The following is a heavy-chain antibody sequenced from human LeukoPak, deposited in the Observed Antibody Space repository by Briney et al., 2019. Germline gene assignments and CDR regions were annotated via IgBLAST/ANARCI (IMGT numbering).Heavy chain of an antibody. CDR3: ARGVSPFDY. V-gene: IGHV6-1*01. J-gene: IGHJ4*02. CDR1: GDSVASKSVA. CDR2: TYYRSKWYN. Sequence: SQTLSLTCAISGDSVASKSVAWNWIRQSPSRGLEWLGRTYYRSKWYNDYAVSVKSRITINPDTSKNQFSLQLNSETPEDTAVYYCARGVSPFDYWGQGTLVTVSS.